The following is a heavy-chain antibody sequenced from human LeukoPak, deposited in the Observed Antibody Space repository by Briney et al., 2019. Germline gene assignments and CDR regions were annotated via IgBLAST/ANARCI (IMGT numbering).Heavy chain of an antibody. Sequence: SETLSLTCTVSGGSISSSSYYWGWIRQPPGKGLEWIGSIYYSGSTYYNPSLKSRVTISVDTSKNQFSLKLNPVTAADTAVYYCARQTWEYYYDSSGYDNWCFDLWGRGTLVTVSS. D-gene: IGHD3-22*01. CDR3: ARQTWEYYYDSSGYDNWCFDL. CDR1: GGSISSSSYY. V-gene: IGHV4-39*01. CDR2: IYYSGST. J-gene: IGHJ2*01.